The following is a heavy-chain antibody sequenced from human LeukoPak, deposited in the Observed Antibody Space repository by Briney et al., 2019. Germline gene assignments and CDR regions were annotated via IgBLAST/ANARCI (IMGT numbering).Heavy chain of an antibody. Sequence: PSETLSLTCTVSGGSISSSSYYWGWIRQPPGKGLEWIGSIYYSGSTYYNPSLKSRVTISVDTSKNQFSLKLSSVTAADTAVYYCASSGTHLGFDYWGQGTLVTVSS. CDR1: GGSISSSSYY. D-gene: IGHD3-16*01. CDR3: ASSGTHLGFDY. J-gene: IGHJ4*02. V-gene: IGHV4-39*01. CDR2: IYYSGST.